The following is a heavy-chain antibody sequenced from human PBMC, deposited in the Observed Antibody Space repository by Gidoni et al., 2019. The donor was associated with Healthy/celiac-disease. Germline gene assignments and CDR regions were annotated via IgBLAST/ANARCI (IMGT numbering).Heavy chain of an antibody. V-gene: IGHV3-20*01. J-gene: IGHJ5*02. CDR1: GIAVGDYG. CDR3: ARGSYSSGWLDNWFDP. Sequence: EVQLVESGGGVVRPGGSLRLYGAASGIAVGDYGMNWVRQGPGKGLEWVSGINWNGGNTGYADSVKGRFTISRDNAKNSLYLEMNSLRAEDTALYHCARGSYSSGWLDNWFDPWGQGTLVTVSS. CDR2: INWNGGNT. D-gene: IGHD6-19*01.